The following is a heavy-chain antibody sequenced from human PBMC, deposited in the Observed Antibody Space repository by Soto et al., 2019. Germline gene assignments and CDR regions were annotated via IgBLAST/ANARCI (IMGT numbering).Heavy chain of an antibody. J-gene: IGHJ6*02. V-gene: IGHV1-8*01. CDR1: GYTFTSYD. Sequence: ASVKVSCKASGYTFTSYDINWVRQATGQGLEWMGWMNPNSGNTGYAQKFQGRVTMTRNTSISTAYMELSSLRSEDTAVYYCARDTAQGATTKVYYYGMDVWGQGTTVTVSS. CDR3: ARDTAQGATTKVYYYGMDV. CDR2: MNPNSGNT. D-gene: IGHD1-26*01.